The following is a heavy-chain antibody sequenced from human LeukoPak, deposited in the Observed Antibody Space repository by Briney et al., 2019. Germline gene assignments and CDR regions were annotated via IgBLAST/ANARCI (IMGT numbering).Heavy chain of an antibody. CDR3: AKDASTGYLYPGAFDV. CDR1: GFTFSSYV. CDR2: ISGSGGGT. J-gene: IGHJ3*01. Sequence: PGGSLRLSCAASGFTFSSYVMTWVRQAPGKGLEWVSAISGSGGGTYYAETVKGRFTISRDNSNNTLYLQMNNLRAADTAVYYCAKDASTGYLYPGAFDVWGKGTMVTVSS. V-gene: IGHV3-23*01. D-gene: IGHD3-22*01.